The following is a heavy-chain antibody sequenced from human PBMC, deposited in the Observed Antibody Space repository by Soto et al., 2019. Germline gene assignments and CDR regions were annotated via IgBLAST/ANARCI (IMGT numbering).Heavy chain of an antibody. V-gene: IGHV3-30-3*01. CDR2: KTYDGSNK. CDR3: ARAGGLLVDY. D-gene: IGHD1-26*01. J-gene: IGHJ4*02. Sequence: QVQLVESGGGVVLPGRSLRLSCAASGFMFSSYAMHWVRQAPGKGLEWVAVKTYDGSNKYYADSVKGRFTISRDNCKNTLYLQMNSLRAEDTAVYYCARAGGLLVDYWGQGTLVTVSS. CDR1: GFMFSSYA.